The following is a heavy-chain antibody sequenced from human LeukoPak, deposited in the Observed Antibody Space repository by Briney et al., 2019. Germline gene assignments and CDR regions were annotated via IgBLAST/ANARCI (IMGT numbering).Heavy chain of an antibody. J-gene: IGHJ4*02. D-gene: IGHD3-3*01. CDR3: AKSLTIFGVVTSFDY. V-gene: IGHV3-23*01. CDR1: GFTFSSYS. Sequence: GGSLRLSCAASGFTFSSYSMNWVRQAPGKGLEWVSAISGSGGSTYYADSVKGRFTISRDNSKNTLYLQMNSLRAEDTAVYYCAKSLTIFGVVTSFDYWGQGTLVTVSS. CDR2: ISGSGGST.